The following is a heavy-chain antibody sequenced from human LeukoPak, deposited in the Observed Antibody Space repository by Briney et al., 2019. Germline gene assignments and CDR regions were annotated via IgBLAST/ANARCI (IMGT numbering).Heavy chain of an antibody. V-gene: IGHV1-2*06. CDR2: ISPKSGDI. CDR3: ASGTYGDYSFDF. J-gene: IGHJ4*02. Sequence: ASAKVSCKASRYTFTGYYIHWVRQAPGQGLEWMGRISPKSGDIDYSQKFQGGVTLTSDSSITTAYMELNRLTSDATAVYYCASGTYGDYSFDFWGEGTLVSVSS. CDR1: RYTFTGYY. D-gene: IGHD4-17*01.